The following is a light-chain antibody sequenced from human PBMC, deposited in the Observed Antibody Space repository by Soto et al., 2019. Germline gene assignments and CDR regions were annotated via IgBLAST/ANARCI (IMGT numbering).Light chain of an antibody. Sequence: DIQMTQSPSTLSASVGDRVTITCRASHSISSWLAWYQQKPGRAPKLLIYKASSLESGVPSRFSGSGSGTEFTTTISSLQPDDFATYYCQQYNSYPWTFGQGTKVEIK. J-gene: IGKJ1*01. CDR2: KAS. V-gene: IGKV1-5*03. CDR3: QQYNSYPWT. CDR1: HSISSW.